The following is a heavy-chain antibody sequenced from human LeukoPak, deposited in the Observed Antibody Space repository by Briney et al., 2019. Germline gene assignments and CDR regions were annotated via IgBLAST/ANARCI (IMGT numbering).Heavy chain of an antibody. Sequence: GASVKVSCKASGYTFTSCGISWVRQAPGQGLEWMGWISAYNGNTNYAQKLQGRVTMTTDTSTSTAYMELRSLRSDDTAVYYCARDQVLRYFDWSPGYYYYGMDVWGQGTTVTVSS. V-gene: IGHV1-18*01. CDR1: GYTFTSCG. J-gene: IGHJ6*02. D-gene: IGHD3-9*01. CDR2: ISAYNGNT. CDR3: ARDQVLRYFDWSPGYYYYGMDV.